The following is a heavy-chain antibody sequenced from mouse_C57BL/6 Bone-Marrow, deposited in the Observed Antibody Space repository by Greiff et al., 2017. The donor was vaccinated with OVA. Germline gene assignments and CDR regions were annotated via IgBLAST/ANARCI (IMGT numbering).Heavy chain of an antibody. CDR2: ISSGSSTI. CDR3: ARRAWFAY. J-gene: IGHJ3*01. Sequence: EVKLVESGGGLVKPGGSLKLSCAASGFTFSDYGMHWVRQAPEKGLEWVAYISSGSSTIYYADTVQGRFTISRDNSKNTLFLQMTSLRSEDTAMYYCARRAWFAYWGQGTLVTVSA. V-gene: IGHV5-17*01. CDR1: GFTFSDYG.